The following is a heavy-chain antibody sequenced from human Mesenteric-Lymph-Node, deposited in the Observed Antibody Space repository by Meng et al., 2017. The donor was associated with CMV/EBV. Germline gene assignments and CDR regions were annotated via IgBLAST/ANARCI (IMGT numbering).Heavy chain of an antibody. J-gene: IGHJ1*01. D-gene: IGHD2-15*01. CDR2: ISGSAAGT. V-gene: IGHV3-23*01. Sequence: GESLKISCAASGFTFGTYGMSWVRQAPGKGLEWVSAISGSAAGTYYADSVKGRFTISRDNAKNSLYLQMNSLRAEDTAVYYCARQLGYCSGGNCYRYFQHWGQGTLVTVSS. CDR3: ARQLGYCSGGNCYRYFQH. CDR1: GFTFGTYG.